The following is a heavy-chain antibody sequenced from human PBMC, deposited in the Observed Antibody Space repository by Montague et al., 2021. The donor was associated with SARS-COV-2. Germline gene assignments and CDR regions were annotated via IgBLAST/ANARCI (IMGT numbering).Heavy chain of an antibody. D-gene: IGHD2-2*02. V-gene: IGHV4-59*02. Sequence: SETLSLTCAISGGSASGYYWAWIRQPPGKRLEWIGYMYYTGTSNYNPSLKSRVSMSIDTSKNHFSLNLTSVAAADTGVYYCARGLGYTSMFRFFDYWGHGAQVTVSS. CDR1: GGSASGYY. J-gene: IGHJ4*01. CDR2: MYYTGTS. CDR3: ARGLGYTSMFRFFDY.